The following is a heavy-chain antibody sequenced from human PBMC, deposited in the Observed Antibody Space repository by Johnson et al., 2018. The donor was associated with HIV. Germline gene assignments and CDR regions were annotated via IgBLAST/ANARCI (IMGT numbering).Heavy chain of an antibody. CDR1: GFTFSSYA. V-gene: IGHV3-30*04. D-gene: IGHD4-17*01. Sequence: QVQLVEFGGGVVQPGRSLRLSCAASGFTFSSYAMHWVRQAPGKGLEWVAVISYDGSNKYYADSVKGRFTISRDNSRNTVYVQMNNLRAEDTAFYYCARDKYGVPSGTFDIWGQGAMVTVSS. J-gene: IGHJ3*02. CDR3: ARDKYGVPSGTFDI. CDR2: ISYDGSNK.